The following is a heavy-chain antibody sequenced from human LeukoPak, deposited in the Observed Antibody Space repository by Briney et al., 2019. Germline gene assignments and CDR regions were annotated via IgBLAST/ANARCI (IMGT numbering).Heavy chain of an antibody. J-gene: IGHJ4*02. D-gene: IGHD3-3*01. CDR3: AKGRSDFWGGYAVDY. Sequence: GGSLRLSCAASGCTFSSYGMHWVRQAPGKGLEWVAFIRYDGSNKYYADSVKGRFTISRDNSKNTLYLQMNSLRAEDTAVYYCAKGRSDFWGGYAVDYWGQGTLVTVSS. CDR2: IRYDGSNK. V-gene: IGHV3-30*02. CDR1: GCTFSSYG.